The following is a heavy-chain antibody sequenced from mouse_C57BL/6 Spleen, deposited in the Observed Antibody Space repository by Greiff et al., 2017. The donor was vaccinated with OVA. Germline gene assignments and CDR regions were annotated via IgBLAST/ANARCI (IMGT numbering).Heavy chain of an antibody. CDR2: ISDGGSYT. V-gene: IGHV5-4*01. CDR1: GFTFSSYA. Sequence: EVHLVESGGGLVKPGGSLKLSCAASGFTFSSYAMSWVRQTPEKRLEWVATISDGGSYTYYPYNLQGRFTISRANAKNNLYLQMSHLKSEDTAMYYCARENYYGSSRYFDVWGTGTTVTVSS. D-gene: IGHD1-1*01. J-gene: IGHJ1*03. CDR3: ARENYYGSSRYFDV.